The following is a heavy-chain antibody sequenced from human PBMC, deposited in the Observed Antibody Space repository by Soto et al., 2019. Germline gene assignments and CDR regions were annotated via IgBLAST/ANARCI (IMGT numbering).Heavy chain of an antibody. Sequence: GSLRLSCAASGFTFSSYAMSWVRQAPGKGLEWVSAISGSGGSTYYADSVKGRFTISRDNSKNTLYLQMNSLRAEDTAVYYCAKVGGYCSSTSCYRAHYYYYYMDVWGKGTTVTVSS. CDR3: AKVGGYCSSTSCYRAHYYYYYMDV. J-gene: IGHJ6*03. CDR1: GFTFSSYA. V-gene: IGHV3-23*01. D-gene: IGHD2-2*02. CDR2: ISGSGGST.